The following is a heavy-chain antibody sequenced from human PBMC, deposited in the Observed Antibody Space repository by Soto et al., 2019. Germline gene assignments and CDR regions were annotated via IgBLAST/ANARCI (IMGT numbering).Heavy chain of an antibody. J-gene: IGHJ5*02. V-gene: IGHV3-11*01. D-gene: IGHD1-7*01. CDR3: ARVSLDYNLTRTTPENWFDP. Sequence: GGSLRLCCAASGFTFSDYYMSWIRQAPGKGLEWVSYISSSGSTIYYADSVKGRFTISRDNAKNSLYLQMNSLRAEDTAVYYCARVSLDYNLTRTTPENWFDPWGQGTLVTVSS. CDR2: ISSSGSTI. CDR1: GFTFSDYY.